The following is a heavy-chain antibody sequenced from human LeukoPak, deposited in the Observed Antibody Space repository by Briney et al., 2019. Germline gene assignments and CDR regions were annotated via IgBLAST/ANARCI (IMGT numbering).Heavy chain of an antibody. CDR2: IIPILGIA. V-gene: IGHV1-69*04. D-gene: IGHD5-24*01. CDR1: GGTFSSYA. J-gene: IGHJ4*02. CDR3: ARGRDGYPYYFDY. Sequence: SVKVSCKASGGTFSSYAISWVRQAPGQGLEWMGRIIPILGIANYAQEFQGSVTITADKSTSTAYMELSSLRSEDTAVYYCARGRDGYPYYFDYWGQGTLVTVSS.